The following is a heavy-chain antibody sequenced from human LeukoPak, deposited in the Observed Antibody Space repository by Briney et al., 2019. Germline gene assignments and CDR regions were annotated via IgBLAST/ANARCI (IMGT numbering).Heavy chain of an antibody. CDR2: IYPGDSDT. CDR3: ARHILETTVTRNYYYGMDV. J-gene: IGHJ6*02. V-gene: IGHV5-51*01. Sequence: GESLKISCKGSGYSFTSYWIGWVRQMPGKGLEWMGIIYPGDSDTRYSPSFQGQVTISADKSISTAYLRWSSLKASDTAMYYCARHILETTVTRNYYYGMDVWGQGTTVTVSS. CDR1: GYSFTSYW. D-gene: IGHD4-17*01.